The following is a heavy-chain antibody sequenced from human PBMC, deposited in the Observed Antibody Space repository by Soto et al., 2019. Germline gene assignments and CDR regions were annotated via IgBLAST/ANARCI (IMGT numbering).Heavy chain of an antibody. CDR1: VDTFTRYG. J-gene: IGHJ6*02. D-gene: IGHD3-10*01. CDR2: ISSSNGNV. CDR3: VRGGPTSADHYYGMDV. V-gene: IGHV1-18*01. Sequence: QVPLVQSGAEVKKPGASVKVSCEASVDTFTRYGINWVRQAPGQGLEWMGWISSSNGNVEYAQNVQGRVIMTTDTSTSTAYMELRSLRSDDTAVYYCVRGGPTSADHYYGMDVWGQGTTVTVSS.